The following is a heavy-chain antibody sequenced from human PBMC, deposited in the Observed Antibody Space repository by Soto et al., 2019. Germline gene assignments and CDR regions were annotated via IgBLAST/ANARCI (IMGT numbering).Heavy chain of an antibody. CDR1: GDSITTNGYY. V-gene: IGHV4-39*01. Sequence: SETLSLTCSVSGDSITTNGYYWGWIRQPPGKGLQWIGNVYWTGSTFSHPSLTSRVFISVDTSKNEFSLRLTSVTAADTAVYYCARSHYTYGLLIDYRGPGTVVTVAS. D-gene: IGHD2-8*01. CDR3: ARSHYTYGLLIDY. CDR2: VYWTGST. J-gene: IGHJ4*02.